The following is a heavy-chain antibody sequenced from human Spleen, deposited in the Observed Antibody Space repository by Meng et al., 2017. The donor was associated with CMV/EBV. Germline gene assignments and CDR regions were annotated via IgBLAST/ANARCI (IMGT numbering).Heavy chain of an antibody. V-gene: IGHV1-8*01. CDR2: MNHSNSNA. J-gene: IGHJ5*02. CDR3: ARGHPGYNWFDL. D-gene: IGHD3-10*01. CDR1: GFTFSRYD. Sequence: SCKASGFTFSRYDINWVRQAHGQGLEWLGWMNHSNSNADYAQKFQGKVTMTSSTSIRTAYMELSRLTFKDTDVYYWARGHPGYNWFDLWGQGTLVTVSS.